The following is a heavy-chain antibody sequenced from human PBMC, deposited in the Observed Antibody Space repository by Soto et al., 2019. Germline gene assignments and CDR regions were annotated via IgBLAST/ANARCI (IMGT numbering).Heavy chain of an antibody. CDR1: GGTFSSYA. CDR2: IIPIFGTA. J-gene: IGHJ6*02. V-gene: IGHV1-69*01. Sequence: QVQLVQSGAEVKKPGSSVKVSCKASGGTFSSYAISWVRQAPGQGLVWMGGIIPIFGTANYAQKFQGRVTITADESTSTAYMELSSLRSEDTAVYYCAREGCSGGSCYSTDYYYYGMDVWGQGTTVTVSS. CDR3: AREGCSGGSCYSTDYYYYGMDV. D-gene: IGHD2-15*01.